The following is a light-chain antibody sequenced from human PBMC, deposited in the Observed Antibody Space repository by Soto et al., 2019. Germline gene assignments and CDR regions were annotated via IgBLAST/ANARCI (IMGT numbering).Light chain of an antibody. CDR1: GILLQTNGNTY. CDR2: LAT. J-gene: IGKJ3*01. CDR3: KQALQTPFT. Sequence: VMSLYPPCLPVTAGGPASISFRSSGILLQTNGNTYLDWYQQKPGQSPQLLISLATNRASGVPDRFSGSGSGTDFTLKISRVEAEDVAVYYCKQALQTPFTFGQGTKVDI. V-gene: IGKV2-28*01.